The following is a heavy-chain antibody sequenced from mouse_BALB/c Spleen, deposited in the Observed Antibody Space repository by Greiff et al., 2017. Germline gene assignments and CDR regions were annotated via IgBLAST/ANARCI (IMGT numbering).Heavy chain of an antibody. J-gene: IGHJ4*01. D-gene: IGHD2-1*01. CDR1: GFSLTSYG. Sequence: VQRVESGPGLVQPSQSLSITCTVSGFSLTSYGVHWVRQSPGKGLEWLGVIWSGGSTDYNAAFISRLSISKDNSKSQVFFKMNSLQANDTAIYYCARNHRGGNYDYYAMDYWGQGTSVTVSS. CDR3: ARNHRGGNYDYYAMDY. CDR2: IWSGGST. V-gene: IGHV2-2*02.